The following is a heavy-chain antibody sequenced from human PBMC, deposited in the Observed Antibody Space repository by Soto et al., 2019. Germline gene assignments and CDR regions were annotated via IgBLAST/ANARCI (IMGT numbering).Heavy chain of an antibody. J-gene: IGHJ6*02. CDR2: IYYSGST. CDR1: ANSISSSSYY. Sequence: PSEMLSLTCTVSANSISSSSYYLGWIRQTPGKGLEWNGSIYYSGSTSYNPSLKSRVTISVDTSKTQFSLKLSSVTAADTAVYYCEYSGYDLDYGMDVWGQRTT. V-gene: IGHV4-39*01. CDR3: EYSGYDLDYGMDV. D-gene: IGHD5-12*01.